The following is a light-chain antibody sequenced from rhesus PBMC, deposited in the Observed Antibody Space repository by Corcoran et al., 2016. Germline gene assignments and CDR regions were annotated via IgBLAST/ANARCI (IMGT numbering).Light chain of an antibody. J-gene: IGKJ4*01. CDR3: QHSYVTPPT. V-gene: IGKV1-18*01. CDR1: PGISSW. Sequence: DIQMTQSPSSLSASVGDTVTITCRASPGISSWLAWYQKKPGKAPKLLIYAASTLQSGVPSRFSGSGAGTDYTFTISSLQPEDVATYYCQHSYVTPPTFGGGTKVEIK. CDR2: AAS.